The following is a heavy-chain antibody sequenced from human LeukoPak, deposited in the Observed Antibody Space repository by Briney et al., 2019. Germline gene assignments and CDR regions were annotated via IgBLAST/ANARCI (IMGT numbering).Heavy chain of an antibody. CDR3: ARDPFSSSWYFPYFDY. J-gene: IGHJ4*02. D-gene: IGHD6-13*01. CDR1: GYTFSGYY. CDR2: INLNSGGI. V-gene: IGHV1-2*02. Sequence: GASVKVSCKASGYTFSGYYMHWVRQAPGQGLEWMGWINLNSGGINYAQKFQGRVTMTRDTSISTAYMELSRLRSDDTAVYYCARDPFSSSWYFPYFDYWGQGTLVTVSS.